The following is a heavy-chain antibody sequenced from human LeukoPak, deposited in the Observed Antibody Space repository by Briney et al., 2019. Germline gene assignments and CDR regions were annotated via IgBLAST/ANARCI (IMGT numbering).Heavy chain of an antibody. CDR1: GFTFSDYY. V-gene: IGHV3-11*04. D-gene: IGHD3-22*01. Sequence: GGSLRLSCAASGFTFSDYYMSWIRQAPGKGLEWVSYISSSGSTIYYADSVKGRFTISRDNAKNSLYLQMNSLRAEDTAVYYCAKLGSERVGYYYDSSDLDYWGQGTLVTVSS. CDR2: ISSSGSTI. CDR3: AKLGSERVGYYYDSSDLDY. J-gene: IGHJ4*02.